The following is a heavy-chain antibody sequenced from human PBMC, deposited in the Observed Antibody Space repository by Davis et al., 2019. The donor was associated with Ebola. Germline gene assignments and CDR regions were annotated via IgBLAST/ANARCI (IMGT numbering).Heavy chain of an antibody. D-gene: IGHD3-16*01. CDR2: ISLNIGRT. CDR1: GFTFTDYY. Sequence: ASVKVSCKASGFTFTDYYMHWVRQAPGQGPAWMGWISLNIGRTKYSHDFPGRVTMTRDTSINTAHMELSGLTSDDTAVYYCARDDKIMHFDYWGQGALVTVSS. CDR3: ARDDKIMHFDY. J-gene: IGHJ4*02. V-gene: IGHV1-2*02.